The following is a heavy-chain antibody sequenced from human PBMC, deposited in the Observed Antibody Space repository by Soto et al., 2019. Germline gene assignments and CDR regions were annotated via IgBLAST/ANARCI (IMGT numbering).Heavy chain of an antibody. V-gene: IGHV5-10-1*01. CDR2: IDPSDSQT. D-gene: IGHD3-22*01. CDR3: ARQIYDSDTGPNFQYYFDS. Sequence: PGYSLKISCKVSAYSSAGYWITWVRQKPGKGLEWMGRIDPSDSQTYYSPSFRGHVTISVTKSITTVFLQWSSLRASDTAMYYCARQIYDSDTGPNFQYYFDSWGQGTPVTVSS. CDR1: AYSSAGYW. J-gene: IGHJ4*02.